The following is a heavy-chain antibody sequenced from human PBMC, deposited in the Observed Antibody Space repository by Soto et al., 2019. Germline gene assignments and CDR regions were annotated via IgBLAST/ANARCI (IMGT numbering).Heavy chain of an antibody. D-gene: IGHD1-20*01. CDR3: ARRITGDPHFDL. CDR1: DGSISSYY. CDR2: VDSNGDT. Sequence: QLQLQESGPGLVKPSETLSLTCTVSDGSISSYYWSWIRQPPGKGLELIGYVDSNGDTSFNPSLKRRVTISVDTYRTRFSLRLHSVTAADAAVYYCARRITGDPHFDLWGRGTLVTFSS. V-gene: IGHV4-59*12. J-gene: IGHJ2*01.